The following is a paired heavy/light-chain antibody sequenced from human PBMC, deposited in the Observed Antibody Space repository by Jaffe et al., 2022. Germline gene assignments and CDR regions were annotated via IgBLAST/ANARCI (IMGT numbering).Heavy chain of an antibody. V-gene: IGHV1-69*05. CDR1: GGTFSSYA. D-gene: IGHD5-12*01. J-gene: IGHJ6*03. Sequence: QVQLVQSGAEVKKPGSSVKVSCKASGGTFSSYAISWVRQAPGQGLEWMGGIIPIFGTANYAQKFQGRVTITTDESTSTAYMELSSLRSEDTAVYYCARGEMATTPYYYYMDVWGKGTTVTVSS. CDR2: IIPIFGTA. CDR3: ARGEMATTPYYYYMDV.
Light chain of an antibody. V-gene: IGLV1-47*01. CDR2: RNN. CDR3: AAWDDSLSGRRWV. J-gene: IGLJ3*02. Sequence: QSVLTQPPSASGTPGQRVTISCSGSSSNIGSNYVYWYQQLPGTAPKLLIYRNNQRPSGVPDRFSGSKSGTSASLAISGLRSEDEADYYCAAWDDSLSGRRWVFGGGTKLTVL. CDR1: SSNIGSNY.